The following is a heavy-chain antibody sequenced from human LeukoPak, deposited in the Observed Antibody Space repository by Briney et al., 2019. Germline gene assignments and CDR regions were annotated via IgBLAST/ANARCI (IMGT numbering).Heavy chain of an antibody. CDR3: ANRVGAITR. Sequence: GGSLRLSCAASGFTFSNYWMHWVRQAPGKGLVWVSRISSDESITSYADSVKGRFTISRDNSKNTLYLQMNSLRAEDTAVYYCANRVGAITRWGQGTLVTVSS. V-gene: IGHV3-74*01. CDR1: GFTFSNYW. D-gene: IGHD1-26*01. CDR2: ISSDESIT. J-gene: IGHJ4*02.